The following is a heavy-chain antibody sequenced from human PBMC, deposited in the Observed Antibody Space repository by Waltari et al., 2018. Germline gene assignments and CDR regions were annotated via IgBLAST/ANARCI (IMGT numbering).Heavy chain of an antibody. CDR1: GGSISSHY. CDR2: IYYSGST. V-gene: IGHV4-59*11. D-gene: IGHD3-16*01. Sequence: QVQLQESGPGLVKPSETLSLTCTVSGGSISSHYWSWIRQPPGKGLEWIGYIYYSGSTNYNPSLKSRVTISVDTSKNQFSLKLSSVTAADTAVYYCARERHSGGNDYWGQGTLVIVSS. CDR3: ARERHSGGNDY. J-gene: IGHJ4*02.